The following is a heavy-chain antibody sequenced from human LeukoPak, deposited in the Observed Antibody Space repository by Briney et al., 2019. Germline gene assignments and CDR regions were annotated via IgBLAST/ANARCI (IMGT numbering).Heavy chain of an antibody. Sequence: SETLSLTCTVSGGSINSYWSWIRQPAGKGLEWIGRISGSGTITYNPSLKSRVTISVDTSKNQFSLKLSSVTAADTAVYYCARTEVLPDYYDNSGGFDYWGQGILVIVSS. V-gene: IGHV4-4*07. D-gene: IGHD3-22*01. J-gene: IGHJ4*02. CDR2: ISGSGTI. CDR1: GGSINSY. CDR3: ARTEVLPDYYDNSGGFDY.